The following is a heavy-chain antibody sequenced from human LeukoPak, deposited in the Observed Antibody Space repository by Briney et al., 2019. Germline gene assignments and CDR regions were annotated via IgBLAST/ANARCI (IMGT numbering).Heavy chain of an antibody. CDR1: GGSFSGYY. V-gene: IGHV4-34*01. CDR2: INHSGSA. CDR3: ARVRPFGCSSTSCYLGLRWFDP. J-gene: IGHJ5*02. D-gene: IGHD2-2*01. Sequence: PSETLSLTCAVYGGSFSGYYWSWIRQPPGKGLEWIGEINHSGSANYNPSLKSRVTISVDTSKNQFSLKLSSVTAADTAVYYCARVRPFGCSSTSCYLGLRWFDPWGQGTLVTVSS.